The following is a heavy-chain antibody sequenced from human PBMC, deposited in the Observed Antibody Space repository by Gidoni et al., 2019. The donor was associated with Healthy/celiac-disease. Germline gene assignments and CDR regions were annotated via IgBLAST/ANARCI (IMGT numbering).Heavy chain of an antibody. Sequence: EVQPVESGGGLIQPGGSLRLSCAASGFTFSSNYMTWVRQAPGKGLEWVSVIYSGGNTYYADSVKGRFTISRDNSKNTLYFQMNSLRAEDTAVYYCARATVTTLNAFINCGKDVWGQGTTVIVSS. V-gene: IGHV3-53*01. CDR2: IYSGGNT. CDR3: ARATVTTLNAFINCGKDV. D-gene: IGHD4-17*01. J-gene: IGHJ6*02. CDR1: GFTFSSNY.